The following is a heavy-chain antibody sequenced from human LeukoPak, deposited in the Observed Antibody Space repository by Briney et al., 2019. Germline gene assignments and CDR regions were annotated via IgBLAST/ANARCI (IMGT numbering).Heavy chain of an antibody. CDR2: IIPIFGTA. J-gene: IGHJ4*02. V-gene: IGHV1-69*13. Sequence: GASVKVSCKASGGTFSSYAISWVRQAPGQGLEWMGGIIPIFGTANYAQKFQVRVTITADESTSTAYMELSSLRSEDTAVYYCAISLVLRYFDWLPGTWGQGTLVTVSS. CDR3: AISLVLRYFDWLPGT. CDR1: GGTFSSYA. D-gene: IGHD3-9*01.